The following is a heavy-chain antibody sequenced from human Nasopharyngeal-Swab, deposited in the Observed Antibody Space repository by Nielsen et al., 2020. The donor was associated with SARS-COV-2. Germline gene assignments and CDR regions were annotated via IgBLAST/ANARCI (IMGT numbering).Heavy chain of an antibody. D-gene: IGHD1-26*01. J-gene: IGHJ5*02. CDR2: INTYNGNT. V-gene: IGHV1-18*04. Sequence: ASVKVSCKTSGYTFSNYVINWVRQAPGEGLEWMGWINTYNGNTNYAQKLQGRVTMTTDTSTNTVYMDLRSLTSDDTAVYYCARDFGYSTKWFAIPTRNSLDPWGQGTLVTVSS. CDR1: GYTFSNYV. CDR3: ARDFGYSTKWFAIPTRNSLDP.